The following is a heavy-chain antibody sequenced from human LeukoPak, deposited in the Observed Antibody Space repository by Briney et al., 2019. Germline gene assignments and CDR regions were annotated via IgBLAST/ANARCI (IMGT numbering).Heavy chain of an antibody. D-gene: IGHD2-2*01. Sequence: PSETLSLTCTVSGGSISSYSCSWIRQPPGKGLEWIGYIYYSGGTSYNPSLKSRVTISVDTSKNQFSLKLSSVTAADTAVYYCARGLVVPAAMEDYYYGMDVWGQGTTVTVSS. CDR3: ARGLVVPAAMEDYYYGMDV. CDR2: IYYSGGT. V-gene: IGHV4-59*01. J-gene: IGHJ6*02. CDR1: GGSISSYS.